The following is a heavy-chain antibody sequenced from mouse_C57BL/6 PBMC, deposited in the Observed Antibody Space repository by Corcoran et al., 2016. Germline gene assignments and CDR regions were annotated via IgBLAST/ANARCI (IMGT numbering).Heavy chain of an antibody. CDR2: IYPGSGNT. CDR3: AREKRDYYCSFYAMDY. D-gene: IGHD1-1*01. V-gene: IGHV1-76*01. J-gene: IGHJ4*01. Sequence: QVQLKQSGAELVRPGASVKLSCKASGYTFTDYYINWVKQRPGQGLEWIARIYPGSGNTYYNEKFKGKARLTAEKSSSTAYMQLSSVTSEDSAVYFCAREKRDYYCSFYAMDYWGEGTSVTVSS. CDR1: GYTFTDYY.